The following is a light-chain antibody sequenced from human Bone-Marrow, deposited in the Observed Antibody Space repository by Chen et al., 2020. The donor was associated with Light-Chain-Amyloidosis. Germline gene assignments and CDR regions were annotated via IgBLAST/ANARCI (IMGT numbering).Light chain of an antibody. CDR3: QVWDSSSDHLV. CDR1: NIGSKR. Sequence: SYVLTQPASVSVAPGQTARITCGGSNIGSKRVHWYQQKPGQAPVVVVYDDSDRPSGIPERFSGSNSANTATLTISRVEAGDEADYYCQVWDSSSDHLVFGGGTKLTVL. V-gene: IGLV3-21*02. J-gene: IGLJ2*01. CDR2: DDS.